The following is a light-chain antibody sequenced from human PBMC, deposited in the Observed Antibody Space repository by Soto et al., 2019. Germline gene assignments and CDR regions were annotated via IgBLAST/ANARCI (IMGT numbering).Light chain of an antibody. J-gene: IGLJ1*01. CDR2: DVS. CDR1: SSDVSGYNY. V-gene: IGLV2-14*01. Sequence: QSALTQPASVSGSPGQSITISCTGTSSDVSGYNYVSWYQQHPGKAPKLMIYDVSNRPSGVSNRFSGSKSGNTASLTISGLQAEDEADYYCSSYTSSSTPRYVFGTGTMVTVL. CDR3: SSYTSSSTPRYV.